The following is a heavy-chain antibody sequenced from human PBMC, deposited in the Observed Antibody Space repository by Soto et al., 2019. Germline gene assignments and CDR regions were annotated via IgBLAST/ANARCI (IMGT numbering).Heavy chain of an antibody. Sequence: GGSLRLSCAASGFTFSSYWMSWVRQAPGKGLEWVANIKQDGSEKYNVDSVKGRFTISRDNAKNSLYQQMNSLRAEDTAVYYCARKQQLAPDYYYYGRDVWGQGTTGTVS. D-gene: IGHD6-13*01. V-gene: IGHV3-7*01. J-gene: IGHJ6*02. CDR2: IKQDGSEK. CDR3: ARKQQLAPDYYYYGRDV. CDR1: GFTFSSYW.